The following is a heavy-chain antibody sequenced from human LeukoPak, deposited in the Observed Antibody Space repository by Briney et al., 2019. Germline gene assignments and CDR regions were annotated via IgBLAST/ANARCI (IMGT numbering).Heavy chain of an antibody. CDR3: ARDQDWAFDY. Sequence: PGGSLSLSCAASGFTFSTHSMNWVRQAPGKGLEWVSYINTIYNNINYADSVKGRFTISTDNAKNSLYLQMNSLRDEDTAVYYCARDQDWAFDYWGQGTLVTVSS. V-gene: IGHV3-48*02. CDR1: GFTFSTHS. D-gene: IGHD3-9*01. CDR2: INTIYNNI. J-gene: IGHJ4*02.